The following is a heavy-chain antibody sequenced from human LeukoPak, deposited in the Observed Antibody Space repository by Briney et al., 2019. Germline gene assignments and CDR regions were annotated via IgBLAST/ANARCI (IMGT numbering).Heavy chain of an antibody. D-gene: IGHD2-15*01. CDR2: ISHSGAST. CDR3: AKSVAPYCSGGSCFDAFDI. CDR1: GFTFSSYA. V-gene: IGHV3-23*01. Sequence: GGSLRLSYAASGFTFSSYAMNWVRQAPGKGLEWVSAISHSGASTYYADSVKGRFTISRDNSKNTLYLQMNSLRAEDTAVYYXAKSVAPYCSGGSCFDAFDIWGQGTMVTVPS. J-gene: IGHJ3*02.